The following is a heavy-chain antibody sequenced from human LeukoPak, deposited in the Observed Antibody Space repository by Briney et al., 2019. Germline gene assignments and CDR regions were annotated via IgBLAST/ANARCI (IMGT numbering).Heavy chain of an antibody. J-gene: IGHJ4*02. V-gene: IGHV3-7*03. CDR3: VKDRVDGSGSQFDS. CDR1: GFTFSSYS. Sequence: PGGSLRLSCAASGFTFSSYSMSWVRQAPGKGLEWVANIKQDRSEKYYVDSVKGRFTISRDNAMDTLYLQMNSLRADDTAVYYCVKDRVDGSGSQFDSWGQGSLVIVSS. D-gene: IGHD3-10*01. CDR2: IKQDRSEK.